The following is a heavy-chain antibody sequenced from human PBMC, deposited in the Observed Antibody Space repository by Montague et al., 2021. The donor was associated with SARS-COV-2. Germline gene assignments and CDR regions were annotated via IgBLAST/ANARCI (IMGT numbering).Heavy chain of an antibody. J-gene: IGHJ6*02. CDR3: ARVRYYGSGTSLGMDV. CDR2: INHSGST. D-gene: IGHD3-10*01. Sequence: SETLSLTCAVYGGSFSGYCWSWIRQPPGKGLEWIVEINHSGSTNYNPSLKSRVTISVDTSKNQFSLKLSSVTAADTAVYYCARVRYYGSGTSLGMDVWGQGTTVTVSS. CDR1: GGSFSGYC. V-gene: IGHV4-34*01.